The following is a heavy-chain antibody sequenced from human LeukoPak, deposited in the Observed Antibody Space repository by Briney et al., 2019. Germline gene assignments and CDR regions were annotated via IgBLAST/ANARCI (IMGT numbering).Heavy chain of an antibody. J-gene: IGHJ5*02. CDR2: ISSSGSTK. CDR1: GFTFSDYY. Sequence: PGWSLRLSCADSGFTFSDYYMSWIRQAPGKGLEWVSYISSSGSTKYYADSVKGRFTVSRDNAKNSLDLQMNSLRADDTAVYYCARDSTSVGAFDPWGQGALVTVSS. CDR3: ARDSTSVGAFDP. V-gene: IGHV3-11*01.